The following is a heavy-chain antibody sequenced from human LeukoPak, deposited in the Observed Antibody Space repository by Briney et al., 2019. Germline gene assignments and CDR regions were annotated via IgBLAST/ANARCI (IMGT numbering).Heavy chain of an antibody. J-gene: IGHJ3*02. CDR1: GFTISSYA. CDR2: ISGSGGST. D-gene: IGHD6-19*01. Sequence: PGGSLRLSCPASGFTISSYAMSWVRQAPGKGLEWVSAISGSGGSTYYADSVKGRFTISRDNSKNTLYLQMNSLRAEDTAVYYCAKALGIAVAGNAFDIWGQGTMVTVSS. CDR3: AKALGIAVAGNAFDI. V-gene: IGHV3-23*01.